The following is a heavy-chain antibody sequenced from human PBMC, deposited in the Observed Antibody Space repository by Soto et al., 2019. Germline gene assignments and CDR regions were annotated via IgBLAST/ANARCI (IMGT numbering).Heavy chain of an antibody. D-gene: IGHD5-12*01. CDR1: GFTFSSYA. Sequence: VQLVESGGGVVQSGRSLRLSCAASGFTFSSYAMHWVRQAPGKGLEWVAVISYDGSNKYYADSVKGRFTISRDNSKNTLYLQMNSRRAEDTAVYYCASEDGDSGYEFDYWGQGTLVTVSS. CDR2: ISYDGSNK. CDR3: ASEDGDSGYEFDY. J-gene: IGHJ4*02. V-gene: IGHV3-30-3*01.